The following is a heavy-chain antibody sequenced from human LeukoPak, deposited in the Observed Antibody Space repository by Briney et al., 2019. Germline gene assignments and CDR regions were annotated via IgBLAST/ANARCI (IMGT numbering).Heavy chain of an antibody. J-gene: IGHJ4*02. CDR3: ARAVITFGGVVAKGFDC. CDR1: GGSFSSYY. Sequence: PSETLSLTCTVSGGSFSSYYWSWIRQPPGKGLQWIGYIYYSGSTDYNPSLKSRVTISVDTSKNQFSLNLRSVTAADTAVYYCARAVITFGGVVAKGFDCWGQGTLVTVSS. V-gene: IGHV4-59*01. CDR2: IYYSGST. D-gene: IGHD3-16*02.